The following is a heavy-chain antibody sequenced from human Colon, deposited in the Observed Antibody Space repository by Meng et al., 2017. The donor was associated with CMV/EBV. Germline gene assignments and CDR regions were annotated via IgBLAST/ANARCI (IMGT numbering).Heavy chain of an antibody. CDR2: INIDGDTI. D-gene: IGHD3-3*02. CDR3: ALDGLYDKAIAF. CDR1: GFTFSDHE. V-gene: IGHV3-48*03. Sequence: GGSLRLSCAASGFTFSDHEINWVRQAPGKGLEWISYINIDGDTIYYADSVKGRFTVSRDNAKRSLYLHMSSLRVEDSGIYYCALDGLYDKAIAFWGQGTPVTVSS. J-gene: IGHJ4*02.